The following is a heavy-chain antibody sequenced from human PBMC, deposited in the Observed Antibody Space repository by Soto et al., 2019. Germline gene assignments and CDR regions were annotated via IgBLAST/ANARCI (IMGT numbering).Heavy chain of an antibody. V-gene: IGHV3-30-3*01. CDR3: ARDMYSSDYFVKWFEP. CDR1: GFSFSSYA. CDR2: ISHDGINK. D-gene: IGHD6-19*01. Sequence: QVRLVESGGGVVQPGRSLRLSCTASGFSFSSYAMYWFRQPPGKGLEWVAVISHDGINKHYADSVKGRVTVSRDNSNHSLDLQLNRLRGEDTAMYYCARDMYSSDYFVKWFEPWGQGTLVTVYS. J-gene: IGHJ5*02.